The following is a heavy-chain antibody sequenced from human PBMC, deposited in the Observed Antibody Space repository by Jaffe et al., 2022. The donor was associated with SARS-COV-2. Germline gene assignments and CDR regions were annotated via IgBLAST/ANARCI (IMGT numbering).Heavy chain of an antibody. J-gene: IGHJ4*02. D-gene: IGHD3-10*01. CDR3: ARDYDASGIGSFDY. CDR1: GASISSGGYH. Sequence: QVQLQESGPGLVKPSETLSLTCTVSGASISSGGYHWNWIRQHPGKGLEWIAYIYNSGNTNYNPSLKSRATISVDTSKNQFSLKLSSVTAADTAVYYCARDYDASGIGSFDYWGQGTLVTVSS. CDR2: IYNSGNT. V-gene: IGHV4-31*03.